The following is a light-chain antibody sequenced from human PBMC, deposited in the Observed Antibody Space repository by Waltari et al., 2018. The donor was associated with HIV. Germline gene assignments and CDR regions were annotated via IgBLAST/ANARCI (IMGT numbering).Light chain of an antibody. CDR2: GNT. J-gene: IGLJ3*02. CDR3: QSYDSRQSGFWV. CDR1: SPNIGAGSD. V-gene: IGLV1-40*01. Sequence: QSVLTQPPSVSGAPGQRVTISCTGSSPNIGAGSDAHWYQQLPGTAPKLLIYGNTNRPSGVSDRFSGSKSGTSASLAITGLQAEDEADYYCQSYDSRQSGFWVFGGGTTLTVL.